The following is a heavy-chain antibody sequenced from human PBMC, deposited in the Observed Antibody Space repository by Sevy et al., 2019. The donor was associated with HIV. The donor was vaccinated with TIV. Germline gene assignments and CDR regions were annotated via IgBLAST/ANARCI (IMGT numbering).Heavy chain of an antibody. Sequence: GGSLRLSCAASGLSVRDNYMNWVRQAPGKGLELVSVIYSDGRTYYADSVKGRFTISRDNSKNTLYLHMNNLRPEDTAVYYCARDRYYDASGYYYYYYGMDVWGQGTTVTVSS. J-gene: IGHJ6*02. CDR2: IYSDGRT. CDR3: ARDRYYDASGYYYYYYGMDV. V-gene: IGHV3-66*01. CDR1: GLSVRDNY. D-gene: IGHD3-22*01.